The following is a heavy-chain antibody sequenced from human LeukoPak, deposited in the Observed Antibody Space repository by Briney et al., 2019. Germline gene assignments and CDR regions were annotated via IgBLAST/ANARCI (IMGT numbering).Heavy chain of an antibody. CDR3: AKGGGDGSGSYLAFYYYYYYGMDV. J-gene: IGHJ6*02. D-gene: IGHD3-10*01. Sequence: GGSLRLSCAASGFTFSSHAMSWVRQAPGKGLEWVSAISGSGGSTYYADSVKGRFTISRDNSKNTLYLQMNSLRAEDTAVYYCAKGGGDGSGSYLAFYYYYYYGMDVWGQGTTVTVSS. CDR2: ISGSGGST. CDR1: GFTFSSHA. V-gene: IGHV3-23*01.